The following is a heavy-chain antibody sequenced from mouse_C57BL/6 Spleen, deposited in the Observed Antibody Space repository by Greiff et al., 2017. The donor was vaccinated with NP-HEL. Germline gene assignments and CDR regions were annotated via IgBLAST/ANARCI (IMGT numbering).Heavy chain of an antibody. CDR1: GYSITSGYY. J-gene: IGHJ2*01. CDR2: ISYDGSN. Sequence: VQLKESGPGLVKPSQSLSLTCSVTGYSITSGYYWNWIRQFPGNKLEWMGYISYDGSNNYNPSLKNRISITRDTSKNQFFLKLNSVTTEDTATYYCAVLSGYWGQGTTLTVSS. CDR3: AVLSGY. V-gene: IGHV3-6*01.